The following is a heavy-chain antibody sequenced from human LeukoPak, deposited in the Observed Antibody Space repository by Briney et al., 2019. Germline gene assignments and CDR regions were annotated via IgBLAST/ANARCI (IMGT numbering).Heavy chain of an antibody. CDR1: GGSFSGYY. D-gene: IGHD6-25*01. V-gene: IGHV4-34*01. J-gene: IGHJ4*02. Sequence: SETLSLTCAVYGGSFSGYYWSWIRQPPGKGLEWIGEINHSGSTNYNPSLKSRVTISVDTSKNQFSLKLSSVTAADTAVYYWARGRRRRYCDYWGQGTLVTVSS. CDR2: INHSGST. CDR3: ARGRRRRYCDY.